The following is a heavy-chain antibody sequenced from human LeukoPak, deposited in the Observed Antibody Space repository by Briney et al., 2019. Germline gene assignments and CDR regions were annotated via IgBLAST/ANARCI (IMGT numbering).Heavy chain of an antibody. Sequence: GRSLRLSCAASGFTFSSYAMHWVRQAPGKGLEWVAGISYDGSNKYYADSVKGRFTISRDNAKNSLYLQMNSLRAEDTAVYYCAELGITMIGGVWGKGTTVTISS. V-gene: IGHV3-30*04. D-gene: IGHD3-10*02. J-gene: IGHJ6*04. CDR2: ISYDGSNK. CDR1: GFTFSSYA. CDR3: AELGITMIGGV.